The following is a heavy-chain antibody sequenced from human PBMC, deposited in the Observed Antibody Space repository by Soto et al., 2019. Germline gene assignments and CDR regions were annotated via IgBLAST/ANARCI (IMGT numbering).Heavy chain of an antibody. CDR3: TTGSVEGV. CDR1: DFSISNAW. V-gene: IGHV3-15*07. J-gene: IGHJ6*02. D-gene: IGHD2-15*01. Sequence: EVQLVESGGGLVKPGGSLRLPCAASDFSISNAWMNWVRQAPGKGLEWVGRVKRKIDGETTDYAAPVKGRFTISRDDSNNMLYLQMNSLKADDTAVYYCTTGSVEGVWGQGATVTVSS. CDR2: VKRKIDGETT.